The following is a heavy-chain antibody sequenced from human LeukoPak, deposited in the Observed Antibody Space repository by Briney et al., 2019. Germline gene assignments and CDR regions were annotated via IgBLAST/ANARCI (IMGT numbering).Heavy chain of an antibody. V-gene: IGHV3-9*01. CDR1: RFTFDDYA. CDR2: ISINSGSI. CDR3: AKVQRWGYDFWSGYWFDY. J-gene: IGHJ4*02. D-gene: IGHD3-3*01. Sequence: SLRLSCAASRFTFDDYAIHWVRQAPGKGLEWVSGISINSGSIGYAESVKGRFTISRDNAKNSLYLQMNSLRAEDTALYYCAKVQRWGYDFWSGYWFDYWGQGTLVTVSS.